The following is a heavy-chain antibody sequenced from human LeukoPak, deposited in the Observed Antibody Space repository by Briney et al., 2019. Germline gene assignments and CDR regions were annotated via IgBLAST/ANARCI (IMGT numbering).Heavy chain of an antibody. CDR1: GFTFGNNW. J-gene: IGHJ4*02. Sequence: PGGSLRLSCAASGFTFGNNWMHWVRQAPGKGLVWVSRSNSDGRSTSYEDSVKGRFTISRDNSQNTLYLQMNSLRAEDTAVYYCATARNDYDTNGFSVFDYWGQGTLVTVSS. CDR3: ATARNDYDTNGFSVFDY. CDR2: SNSDGRST. V-gene: IGHV3-74*01. D-gene: IGHD3-22*01.